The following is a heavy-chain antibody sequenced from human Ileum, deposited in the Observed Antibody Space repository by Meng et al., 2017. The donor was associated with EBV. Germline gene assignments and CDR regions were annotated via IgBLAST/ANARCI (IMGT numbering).Heavy chain of an antibody. D-gene: IGHD1-7*01. CDR1: GDSSSSDVW. Sequence: QFKVQGSGPGLVKPSGTLSLTCPVSGDSSSSDVWWSWVRQPPGKGLEWIGEVYHRGDTNYNPSLKSRVDISVDKSKNQFYLSLFSVTAADTAVYYCGRDQGRELINHWGQGTLVTVSS. CDR2: VYHRGDT. J-gene: IGHJ4*02. V-gene: IGHV4-4*02. CDR3: GRDQGRELINH.